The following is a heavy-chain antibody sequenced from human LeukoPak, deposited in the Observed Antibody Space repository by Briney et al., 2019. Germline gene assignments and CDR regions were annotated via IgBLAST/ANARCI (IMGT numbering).Heavy chain of an antibody. CDR2: INPNSGGT. V-gene: IGHV1-2*02. CDR3: ARADYDSSGYYYYYYYYMDV. CDR1: GYTFTGYY. J-gene: IGHJ6*03. D-gene: IGHD3-22*01. Sequence: ASVKVSCKASGYTFTGYYMHWVRQAPGQGLEWMGWINPNSGGTNYAQKFQGRVTMARDTSISTAYMELRSLRSDDTAVYYCARADYDSSGYYYYYYYYMDVWGKGTTVTISS.